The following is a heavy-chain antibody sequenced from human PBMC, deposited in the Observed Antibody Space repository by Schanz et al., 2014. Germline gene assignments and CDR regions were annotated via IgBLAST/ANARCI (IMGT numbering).Heavy chain of an antibody. Sequence: EVQLVESGGDLVQPGGSLRLSCAASGFTFSSYGMHWVRQAPGKGLEWISYITYNGGTIYYADSVKGRFTISRDNTKNSLFLQLNSLRADDTAVYYCAKDAPYPFDLWGRGTLITVSS. CDR2: ITYNGGTI. V-gene: IGHV3-48*04. CDR1: GFTFSSYG. CDR3: AKDAPYPFDL. J-gene: IGHJ2*01.